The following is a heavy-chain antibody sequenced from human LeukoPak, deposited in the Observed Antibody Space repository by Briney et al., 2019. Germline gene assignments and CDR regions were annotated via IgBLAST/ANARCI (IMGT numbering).Heavy chain of an antibody. CDR3: YVAARHGPFDP. CDR2: VYYSGRP. Sequence: SETLSLTCTVSGGSISSSSHYWGWIRQPPGKGLEWIGSVYYSGRPYYNPSLKSRLTISVDTSKNHFSLKLNPVTAADTAVYYCYVAARHGPFDPWGQGTLVTVSS. V-gene: IGHV4-39*02. D-gene: IGHD6-6*01. J-gene: IGHJ5*02. CDR1: GGSISSSSHY.